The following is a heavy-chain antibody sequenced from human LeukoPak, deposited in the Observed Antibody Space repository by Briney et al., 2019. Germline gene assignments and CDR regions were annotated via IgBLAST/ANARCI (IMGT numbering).Heavy chain of an antibody. J-gene: IGHJ4*02. V-gene: IGHV4-34*01. D-gene: IGHD6-13*01. CDR1: GGSFSGYY. CDR3: VRYTGYSSSWYFDY. CDR2: INHSGST. Sequence: SETLSLTCAVYGGSFSGYYWSWIRQPPGKGLEWIGEINHSGSTNYNPSLKGRVTISVDTSKNQFSLKLSSVTAADTAAYYCVRYTGYSSSWYFDYWGQGILVTVSS.